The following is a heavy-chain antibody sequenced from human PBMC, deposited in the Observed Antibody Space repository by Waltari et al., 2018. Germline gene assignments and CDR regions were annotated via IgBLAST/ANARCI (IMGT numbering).Heavy chain of an antibody. J-gene: IGHJ3*01. CDR2: MSYTGAT. D-gene: IGHD5-12*01. V-gene: IGHV4-39*01. Sequence: QFQLQASGPGLGKPSAAQSLTCRVFGLSITSICHYWGWIRQPPGQGLEWIGTMSYTGATYSSPSLDSRVTVSRDTSKNQLSLKLVSMTAADTAVYYCATYIGASVGTAAFDVWGQGTMVTVSS. CDR3: ATYIGASVGTAAFDV. CDR1: GLSITSICHY.